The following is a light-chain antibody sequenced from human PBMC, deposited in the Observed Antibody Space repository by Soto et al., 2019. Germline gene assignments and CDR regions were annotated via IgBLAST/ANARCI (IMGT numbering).Light chain of an antibody. J-gene: IGLJ2*01. CDR3: GTCDSRLSARGI. CDR2: VNN. CDR1: SSNIGNNY. V-gene: IGLV1-51*01. Sequence: QSVLTQPPSVSAAPGQKVTISCSGSSSNIGNNYVSWYQQLPGTAPKLLIYVNNKRPSWTPDRFSVSKSDTSATVGITGPEPGDEAEYYCGTCDSRLSARGIFGGGTKLTVL.